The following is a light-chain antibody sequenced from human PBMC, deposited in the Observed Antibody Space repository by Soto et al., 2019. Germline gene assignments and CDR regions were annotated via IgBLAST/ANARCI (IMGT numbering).Light chain of an antibody. CDR3: EQYGSSPRT. J-gene: IGKJ2*02. Sequence: NVLTQSPDTLSLSPGERATLSCRASQSVSSSYLAWYQHKPGQAPRLLIYDASRRATGIPDRFSGSGSGTDFTLTISRLEPVDIAVYYCEQYGSSPRTFGQGTKLEIK. V-gene: IGKV3-20*01. CDR2: DAS. CDR1: QSVSSSY.